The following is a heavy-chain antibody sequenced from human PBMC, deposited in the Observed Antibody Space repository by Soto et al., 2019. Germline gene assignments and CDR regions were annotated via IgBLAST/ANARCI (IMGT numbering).Heavy chain of an antibody. CDR2: IYYSGST. J-gene: IGHJ4*02. Sequence: QVQLQESGPGLVKPSETLSLTCTASGGSISSYYWSWIRQPPGKGLEWIGYIYYSGSTNYNPSLKSRVTISVDTSKNQFSLKLSSVTAADTAVYYCARSYYYDSSGYLFDYWGQGTLVTVSS. CDR3: ARSYYYDSSGYLFDY. V-gene: IGHV4-59*01. CDR1: GGSISSYY. D-gene: IGHD3-22*01.